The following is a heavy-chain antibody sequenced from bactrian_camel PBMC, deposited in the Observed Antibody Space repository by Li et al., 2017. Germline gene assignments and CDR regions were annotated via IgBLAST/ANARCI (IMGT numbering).Heavy chain of an antibody. J-gene: IGHJ4*01. CDR1: GSRHSTYS. V-gene: IGHV3S54*01. CDR3: AEGRGSRGEHCYSLNY. D-gene: IGHD6*01. Sequence: HVQLVESGGASVQGGGSLRLSCTVSGSRHSTYSVGWFRQAPGGGREVVATTYTGGNMIYYADSVRGRFTISQDNARNTVYLQMNNLQPEDTATYYCAEGRGSRGEHCYSLNYWGQGTQVTVS. CDR2: TYTGGNMI.